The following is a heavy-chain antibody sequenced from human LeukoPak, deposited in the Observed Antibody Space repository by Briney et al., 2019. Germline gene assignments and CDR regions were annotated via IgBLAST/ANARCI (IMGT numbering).Heavy chain of an antibody. D-gene: IGHD6-6*01. Sequence: GGSLGLSCAASGFTFSPYAMHWVRQAPGKGLEWVAVISYDGSDKYYADSVKGRFTISRDNSKNTLYLQMNSLRTEDTAVYYCTRGRQFVSDYWGQGTLVTVSS. V-gene: IGHV3-30*04. CDR1: GFTFSPYA. J-gene: IGHJ4*02. CDR3: TRGRQFVSDY. CDR2: ISYDGSDK.